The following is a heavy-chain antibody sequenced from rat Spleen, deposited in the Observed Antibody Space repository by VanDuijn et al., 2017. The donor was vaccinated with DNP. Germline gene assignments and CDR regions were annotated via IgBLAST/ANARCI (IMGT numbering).Heavy chain of an antibody. J-gene: IGHJ2*01. V-gene: IGHV5-19*01. D-gene: IGHD1-12*02. CDR1: GITFSNSG. Sequence: EVQLVESGGGLVQPGRSLKLSCAASGITFSNSGMHWIRQAPTKGLEWVTSITNSGGSTYYRDSVKGRFTISRDNAKSTLYLQMDSLRSEDTATYYCARETMMVVITTPFDYWGQGVMVTVSS. CDR2: ITNSGGST. CDR3: ARETMMVVITTPFDY.